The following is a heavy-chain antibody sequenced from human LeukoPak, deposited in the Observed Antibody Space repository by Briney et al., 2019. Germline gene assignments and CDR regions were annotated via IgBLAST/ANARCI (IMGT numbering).Heavy chain of an antibody. CDR1: GFTFSSYS. CDR2: ISSSSSYI. D-gene: IGHD6-6*01. Sequence: GGSLRLSCAASGFTFSSYSMNWVRQAPGKELEWVSSISSSSSYIYYADSVKGRFTISRDNAKNSLYLQMNSLRAEDTAVYYCARGYSSSPNFDYWGQGTLVTVSS. V-gene: IGHV3-21*01. CDR3: ARGYSSSPNFDY. J-gene: IGHJ4*02.